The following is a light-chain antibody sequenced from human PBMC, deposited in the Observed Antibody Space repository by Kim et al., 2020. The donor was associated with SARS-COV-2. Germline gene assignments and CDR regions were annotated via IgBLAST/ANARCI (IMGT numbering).Light chain of an antibody. Sequence: SATINCKSSQSVLYSSNNKNYLAWYQQKPGQPPTLLIYCASTRESGVPDRFSGSGSGTDFTLTISSLQAEDVAVYYCQQYYSTPPTFGQGTKLEIK. CDR3: QQYYSTPPT. CDR2: CAS. J-gene: IGKJ2*01. CDR1: QSVLYSSNNKNY. V-gene: IGKV4-1*01.